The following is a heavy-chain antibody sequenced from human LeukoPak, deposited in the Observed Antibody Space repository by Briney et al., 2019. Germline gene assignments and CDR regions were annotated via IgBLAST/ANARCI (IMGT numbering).Heavy chain of an antibody. CDR3: ARGSYYYYYMDV. Sequence: PSETLSLTCIVSGGSISSYYWSWIRQPPGRGLEWIGYIYTSGSTNYNPSLKSRVTISVDTSKNQFSLKLSSVTAADTAVYYCARGSYYYYYMDVWGKGTTVTVSS. J-gene: IGHJ6*03. D-gene: IGHD2-15*01. CDR1: GGSISSYY. V-gene: IGHV4-4*09. CDR2: IYTSGST.